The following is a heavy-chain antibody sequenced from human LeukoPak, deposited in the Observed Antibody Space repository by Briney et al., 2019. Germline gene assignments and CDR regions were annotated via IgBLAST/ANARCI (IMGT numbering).Heavy chain of an antibody. Sequence: PSETLSLTCTVSGGSISSGDCYWSWIRQPPGKGLEWIGYIYYSGSTYYNPSLKSRVTISVDTSKNQFSLKLSSVTAADTAVYYCARVVLRGAAAGSYWYFDLWGRGTLVTVSS. V-gene: IGHV4-30-4*08. CDR2: IYYSGST. CDR3: ARVVLRGAAAGSYWYFDL. J-gene: IGHJ2*01. D-gene: IGHD6-13*01. CDR1: GGSISSGDCY.